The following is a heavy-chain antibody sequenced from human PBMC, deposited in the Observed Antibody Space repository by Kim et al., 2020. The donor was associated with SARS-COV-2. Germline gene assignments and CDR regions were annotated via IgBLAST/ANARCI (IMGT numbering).Heavy chain of an antibody. CDR2: IVKSGST. Sequence: GGSLRLSCEISGFTFSRYDMTWVRQAPGRGPEWVSTIVKSGSTYYADSVKGRFTISRDSSTNTVSLQMNTLSAEDTAVYYCARGGVVPSTSDQYLLRGFSYHIDVWGQGTTVTVSS. CDR3: ARGGVVPSTSDQYLLRGFSYHIDV. V-gene: IGHV3-23*01. D-gene: IGHD1-26*01. CDR1: GFTFSRYD. J-gene: IGHJ6*02.